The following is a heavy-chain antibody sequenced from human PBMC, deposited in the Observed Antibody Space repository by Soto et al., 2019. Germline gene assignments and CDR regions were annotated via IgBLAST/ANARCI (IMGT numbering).Heavy chain of an antibody. J-gene: IGHJ3*02. V-gene: IGHV3-33*01. Sequence: GGSLRLSCAASGFTFSSYGMHWVRQAPGKGLEWVAVLWYDGTNKYYVDSVKGRFTIAKDNSKNTLYRQINSQRAEDTAIYYCARDIGDHTSRWTDAFDIWGQGTMVTVSS. CDR2: LWYDGTNK. CDR3: ARDIGDHTSRWTDAFDI. D-gene: IGHD6-13*01. CDR1: GFTFSSYG.